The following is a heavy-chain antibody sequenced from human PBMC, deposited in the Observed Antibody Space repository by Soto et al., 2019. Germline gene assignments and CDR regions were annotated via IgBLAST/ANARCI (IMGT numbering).Heavy chain of an antibody. J-gene: IGHJ4*02. D-gene: IGHD6-13*01. CDR2: IYYSGST. CDR3: ARQPAYSKYYFDY. V-gene: IGHV4-31*01. CDR1: GGSISSGGYY. Sequence: HVQLQESGPGLVKPSQTLSLTCTVSGGSISSGGYYWSWIRQHPGKALEWIGYIYYSGSTYYNPSHKSLFTISVDTSKNEYSLELSSGTAADTSAEYCARQPAYSKYYFDYRGQGTLVTVS.